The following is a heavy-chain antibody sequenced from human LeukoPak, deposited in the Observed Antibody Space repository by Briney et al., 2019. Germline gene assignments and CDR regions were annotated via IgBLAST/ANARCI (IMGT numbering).Heavy chain of an antibody. D-gene: IGHD3-10*01. Sequence: GGSLRLSCAASGFTFSAYSMNWVRQAPGQGLEWVSSITSSSSSTYYADSVKGRFTISRDNAKNSLYLQLNTLRAEDTAVYYCARVRATMVRGDLDYWGQGTLVTVSS. CDR1: GFTFSAYS. V-gene: IGHV3-21*01. J-gene: IGHJ4*02. CDR3: ARVRATMVRGDLDY. CDR2: ITSSSSST.